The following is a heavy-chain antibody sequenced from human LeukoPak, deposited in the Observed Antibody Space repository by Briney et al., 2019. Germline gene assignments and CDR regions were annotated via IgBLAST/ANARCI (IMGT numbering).Heavy chain of an antibody. Sequence: GGSLRLSCAASGFTFSSYSMNWVRRAPGKGLEWVSSISSSSSYIHYADSVKGRFTISRDNAKNPLYLQMNSLRAEDTAVYYCAREGTPYYYYGMDVWGQGTTVTVSS. CDR1: GFTFSSYS. CDR3: AREGTPYYYYGMDV. CDR2: ISSSSSYI. J-gene: IGHJ6*02. V-gene: IGHV3-21*01.